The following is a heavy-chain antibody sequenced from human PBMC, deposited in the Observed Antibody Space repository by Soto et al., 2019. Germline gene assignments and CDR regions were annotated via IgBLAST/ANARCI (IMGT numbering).Heavy chain of an antibody. D-gene: IGHD6-13*01. Sequence: GASVKVSCKASGYTFTGYYMHWVLQAPGQGLEWMGWINPNSGGTNYAQKFQGRVTMTRDTSISTAYMELSRLRSDDTAVYYCARDKNRAAVFVHWFDPWGQGTLVTVSS. J-gene: IGHJ5*02. CDR1: GYTFTGYY. CDR2: INPNSGGT. CDR3: ARDKNRAAVFVHWFDP. V-gene: IGHV1-2*02.